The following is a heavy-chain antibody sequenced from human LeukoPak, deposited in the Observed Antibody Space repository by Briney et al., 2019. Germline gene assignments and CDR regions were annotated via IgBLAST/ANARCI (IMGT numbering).Heavy chain of an antibody. V-gene: IGHV3-48*03. CDR1: GFTFSSFE. CDR3: ARDRGSSGGFPL. D-gene: IGHD1-26*01. Sequence: GGSLGLSCAASGFTFSSFEMYWVRQAPGKGLEWVSYINSGGENVQYADSVKGPFTISRDNAENSLYLEMNSLTVDDTAVYYCARDRGSSGGFPLWGQGTLVTVSS. CDR2: INSGGENV. J-gene: IGHJ3*01.